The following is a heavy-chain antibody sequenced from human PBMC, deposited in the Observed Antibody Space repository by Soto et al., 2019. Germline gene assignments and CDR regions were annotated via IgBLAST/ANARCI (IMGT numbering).Heavy chain of an antibody. CDR3: VKDRLDTWSFDN. CDR2: VSHDGTLY. V-gene: IGHV3-30*18. J-gene: IGHJ4*02. Sequence: QVQLVESGGGVVQPGRSLRLSCSASGFIYSSCAMHWVRQVPGKGLEWLAVVSHDGTLYPYADSVRGRFTISRDNSRKMIYLHMTGLRPADTAVYYCVKDRLDTWSFDNWCQGTLVTVSS. CDR1: GFIYSSCA. D-gene: IGHD3-16*01.